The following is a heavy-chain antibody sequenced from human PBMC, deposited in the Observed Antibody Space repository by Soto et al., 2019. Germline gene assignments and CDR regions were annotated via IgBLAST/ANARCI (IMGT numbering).Heavy chain of an antibody. J-gene: IGHJ3*02. Sequence: QVQLVQSGAEVKKPGSSVKVSCKASGGTFSSYTISWVRQAPGQGLEWMGRIIPILGIANYAQKFQGRVTITADKSTSTADMELSSLRSEDTAVYYCARVAAEIRGRNDAFDIWGQGTMVTVSS. CDR2: IIPILGIA. CDR1: GGTFSSYT. CDR3: ARVAAEIRGRNDAFDI. D-gene: IGHD5-18*01. V-gene: IGHV1-69*02.